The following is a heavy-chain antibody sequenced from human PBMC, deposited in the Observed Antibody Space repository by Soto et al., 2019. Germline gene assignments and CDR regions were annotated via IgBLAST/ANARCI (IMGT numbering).Heavy chain of an antibody. D-gene: IGHD6-19*01. CDR3: AQSSGWYQGAFDI. Sequence: GASVKVSCKTSGYTNTSYAMHWVRQAPGQGLEWMGWINPNSGGTNYAQKFQGRVTMTRDTSTSTAYMELSRLRSDDTAVYYCAQSSGWYQGAFDIWGQGTMVTVSS. CDR1: GYTNTSYA. J-gene: IGHJ3*02. V-gene: IGHV1-2*02. CDR2: INPNSGGT.